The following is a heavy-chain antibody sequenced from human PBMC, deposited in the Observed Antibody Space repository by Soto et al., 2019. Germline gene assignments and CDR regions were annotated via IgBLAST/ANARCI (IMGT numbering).Heavy chain of an antibody. CDR2: IYRSGTT. CDR1: NFSISSGYY. D-gene: IGHD1-26*01. V-gene: IGHV4-38-2*01. CDR3: ARTHSGSYYSVFNY. Sequence: SETLSLTCVVSNFSISSGYYWGWIRQSPGKGLEWIARIYRSGTTSYNPSLKSRVTISVDPSKNQFSLMLTAVTAADTAVYYCARTHSGSYYSVFNYWGRGSLVTVSS. J-gene: IGHJ4*02.